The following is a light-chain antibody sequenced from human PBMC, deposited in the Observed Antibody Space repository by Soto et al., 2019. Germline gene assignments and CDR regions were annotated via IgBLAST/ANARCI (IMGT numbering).Light chain of an antibody. CDR3: QQYNSFSRT. V-gene: IGKV1-5*03. J-gene: IGKJ1*01. CDR1: QSIGRW. CDR2: QAS. Sequence: DIQMTQSPSTLSASVGDTVTITCRASQSIGRWLAWYQQKPGKAPTLLIYQASNLEVGVPSRFSGSGSGTQFTLTIDSLQPDDFAVYFCQQYNSFSRTFGQGTIV.